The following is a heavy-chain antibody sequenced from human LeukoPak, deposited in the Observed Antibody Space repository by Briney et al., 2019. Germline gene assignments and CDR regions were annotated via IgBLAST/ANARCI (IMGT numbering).Heavy chain of an antibody. Sequence: GTSLRLSCEASGFTFSGYGMHWVRQAPGKGLEWVAVIWYDGSNKYYADSVKGRFTISRDNSKNTLYLQMNSLRAEDTAVYYCARESPYYDSSGYGYWGQGTLVTVSS. D-gene: IGHD3-22*01. V-gene: IGHV3-33*01. CDR3: ARESPYYDSSGYGY. CDR2: IWYDGSNK. J-gene: IGHJ4*02. CDR1: GFTFSGYG.